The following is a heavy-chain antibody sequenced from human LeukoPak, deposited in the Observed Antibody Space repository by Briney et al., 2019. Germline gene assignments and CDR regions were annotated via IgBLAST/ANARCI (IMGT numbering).Heavy chain of an antibody. D-gene: IGHD6-13*01. Sequence: GGSLRLSCAASGFTFSDYYMSWIRQAPGKGLEWVSYISSSGSTIYYADSVKGRFTISRDNAKNSLYLQMNSLRAEDTAVYYCAREEADSSSWHGLHYYYYYMDVWGKGTTVTVSS. V-gene: IGHV3-11*01. J-gene: IGHJ6*03. CDR2: ISSSGSTI. CDR1: GFTFSDYY. CDR3: AREEADSSSWHGLHYYYYYMDV.